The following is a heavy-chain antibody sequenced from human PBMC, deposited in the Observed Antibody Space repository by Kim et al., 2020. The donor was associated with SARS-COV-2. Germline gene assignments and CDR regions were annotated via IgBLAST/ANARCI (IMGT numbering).Heavy chain of an antibody. J-gene: IGHJ4*02. CDR2: IIPILGIA. CDR1: GGTFSSYA. V-gene: IGHV1-69*04. CDR3: ARDKGVVLMVYAMDY. D-gene: IGHD2-8*01. Sequence: SVKVSCKASGGTFSSYAISWVRQAPGQGLEWMGRIIPILGIANYAQKFQGRVTITADKSTSTAYMELSSLRSEDTAVYYCARDKGVVLMVYAMDYWGQGTLVTVSS.